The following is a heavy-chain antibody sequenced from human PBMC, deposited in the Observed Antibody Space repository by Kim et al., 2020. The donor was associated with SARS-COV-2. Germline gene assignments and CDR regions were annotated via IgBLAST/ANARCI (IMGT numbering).Heavy chain of an antibody. CDR3: ARSITIFGVVITFDY. Sequence: PALESRVTISVDKSKNQFSRKLSSVTAADTAVYYCARSITIFGVVITFDYWGQGTLVTVSS. D-gene: IGHD3-3*01. V-gene: IGHV4-4*02. J-gene: IGHJ4*02.